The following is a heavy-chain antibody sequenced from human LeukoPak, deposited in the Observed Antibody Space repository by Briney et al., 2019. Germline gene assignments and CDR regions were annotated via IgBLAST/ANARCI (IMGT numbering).Heavy chain of an antibody. J-gene: IGHJ4*02. Sequence: GASVSVSCKVSGYTLTELSMHGVREAPGRGREGVGAFKHQEVDDATAYARKYQSRVTMTEDTSKDTAYMGLSSLRSEGTAVYFCATDLNIATSASHNNWGQGTLVTVSS. V-gene: IGHV1-24*01. D-gene: IGHD6-13*01. CDR3: ATDLNIATSASHNN. CDR2: FKHQEVDDAT. CDR1: GYTLTELS.